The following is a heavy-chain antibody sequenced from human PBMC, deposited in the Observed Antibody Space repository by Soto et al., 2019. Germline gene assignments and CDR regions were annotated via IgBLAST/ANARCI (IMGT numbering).Heavy chain of an antibody. D-gene: IGHD3-22*01. J-gene: IGHJ6*02. CDR3: ARQPIYYYDSSGYYLGPYYYYGMDV. CDR1: GYSFTSYW. V-gene: IGHV5-51*01. CDR2: IYPGDSDT. Sequence: GESLKISCKGAGYSFTSYWIGWVRQMPGKGLEWMGIIYPGDSDTRYSPSFQGQVTISADKSISTAYLQWSSLKASDTAMYYCARQPIYYYDSSGYYLGPYYYYGMDVWGQGTTVTVSS.